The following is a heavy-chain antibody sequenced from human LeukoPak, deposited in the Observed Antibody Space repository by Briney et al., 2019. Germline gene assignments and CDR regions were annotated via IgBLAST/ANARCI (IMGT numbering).Heavy chain of an antibody. CDR3: ARGLVVWGAIDY. D-gene: IGHD3-10*01. CDR1: GGSFSGYY. Sequence: SETLSLTCAVYGGSFSGYYWSWIRQPPGKGLEWIGEINHSGSTNYNPSLKSRVTISVDTSKNQFSLKLSSVTAADTAVYYCARGLVVWGAIDYWGQGTLVTVSS. CDR2: INHSGST. J-gene: IGHJ4*02. V-gene: IGHV4-34*01.